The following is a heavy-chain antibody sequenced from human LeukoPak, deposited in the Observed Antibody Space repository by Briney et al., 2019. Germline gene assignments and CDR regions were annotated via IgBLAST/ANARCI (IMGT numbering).Heavy chain of an antibody. V-gene: IGHV3-23*01. CDR3: AKGGYGSGSYYNVIDY. D-gene: IGHD3-10*01. CDR1: GFTFSRYA. Sequence: PGGSLRLSCAASGFTFSRYAMSWVRQAAGKGLEWVTAISGSGGSTYYADSVKGRFTISRDNSKNTLYLQMNSLRTEDTAVYYCAKGGYGSGSYYNVIDYWGQGTLVTVSS. J-gene: IGHJ4*02. CDR2: ISGSGGST.